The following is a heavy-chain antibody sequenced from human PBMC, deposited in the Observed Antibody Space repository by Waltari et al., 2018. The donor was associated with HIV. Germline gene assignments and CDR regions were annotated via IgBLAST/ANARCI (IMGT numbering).Heavy chain of an antibody. D-gene: IGHD4-17*01. J-gene: IGHJ5*02. Sequence: VQLQESGPGLVKPSETLSLTCAVSGGSISSSNLWSWVRQAPGKGLEWIGEMYHSGSTNYNPSLKSRVTISIDKSKNQFSLRLTSVTAADTAVYYCVRDMTGDYRSSWFDPWGQGTLVTVSS. V-gene: IGHV4-4*02. CDR3: VRDMTGDYRSSWFDP. CDR1: GGSISSSNL. CDR2: MYHSGST.